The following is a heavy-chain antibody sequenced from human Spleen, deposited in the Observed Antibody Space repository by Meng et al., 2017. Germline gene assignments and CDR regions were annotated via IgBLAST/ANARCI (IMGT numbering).Heavy chain of an antibody. CDR3: ARELQYYYYGMDV. V-gene: IGHV3-21*01. CDR1: GFTFSNYA. CDR2: ISSSSSYI. J-gene: IGHJ6*02. Sequence: GGSLRLSCAASGFTFSNYAMNWVRQAPGKGLEWVSSISSSSSYIYYADSVKGRFTISRDNAKNSLYLQMNSLRAEDTAVYYCARELQYYYYGMDVWGQGTTVTVSS.